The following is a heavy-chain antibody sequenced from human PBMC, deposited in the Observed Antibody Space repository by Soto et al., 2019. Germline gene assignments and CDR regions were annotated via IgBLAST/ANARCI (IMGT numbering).Heavy chain of an antibody. V-gene: IGHV4-31*03. D-gene: IGHD3-3*01. J-gene: IGHJ4*02. Sequence: TLSLTCTVSGGSISSGGYYWSWIRQQPGKGLEWIGYIYYSGSTYYNPSLKSRVTISVDTSKNQFSLKLSSVTAADTAVYYCARAKLRFLEWLTPQGYYFDYWGQGTLVTVSS. CDR3: ARAKLRFLEWLTPQGYYFDY. CDR1: GGSISSGGYY. CDR2: IYYSGST.